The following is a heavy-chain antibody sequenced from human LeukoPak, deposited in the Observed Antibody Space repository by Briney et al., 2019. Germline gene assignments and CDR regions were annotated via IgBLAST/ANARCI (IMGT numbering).Heavy chain of an antibody. CDR3: ARHYDFWSGYYYYYYYGMDV. J-gene: IGHJ6*02. Sequence: KPSETLSLTCTVSGGSISSYYWSWIRQPPGKGLEWIGYIYYSGSTNHNPSLKSRVTISVDTSKNQFSLKLSSVTAADTAVYYCARHYDFWSGYYYYYYYGMDVWGQGTAVTVSS. D-gene: IGHD3-3*01. V-gene: IGHV4-59*08. CDR1: GGSISSYY. CDR2: IYYSGST.